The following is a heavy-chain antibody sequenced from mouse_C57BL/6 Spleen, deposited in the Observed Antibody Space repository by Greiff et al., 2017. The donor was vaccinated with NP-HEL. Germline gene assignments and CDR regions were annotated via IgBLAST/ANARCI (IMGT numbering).Heavy chain of an antibody. CDR2: INPSTGGT. V-gene: IGHV1-42*01. D-gene: IGHD2-1*01. Sequence: VQLQQSGPELVKPGASVKISCKASGYSFTGYYMNWVKQSPEKSLEWIGEINPSTGGTTYNQKFKAKATLTVDKSSSTAYMQLKSLTSEDSAVYYCARELHSYWGQGTLVTVSA. CDR1: GYSFTGYY. CDR3: ARELHSY. J-gene: IGHJ3*01.